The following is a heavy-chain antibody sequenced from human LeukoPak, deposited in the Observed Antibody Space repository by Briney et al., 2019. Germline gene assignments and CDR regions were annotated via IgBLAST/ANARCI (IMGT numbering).Heavy chain of an antibody. J-gene: IGHJ4*02. CDR1: GFTFSNYW. CDR3: ARDRLGFDY. D-gene: IGHD3-16*01. V-gene: IGHV3-74*01. CDR2: INSDGSST. Sequence: GGSLRLSCAASGFTFSNYWMHWVRQAPGKGLVWVSCINSDGSSTNYADSVKGRFTISRDNAKNTLYLQMNSLRAEDTAVYYCARDRLGFDYWGQGTLVTASS.